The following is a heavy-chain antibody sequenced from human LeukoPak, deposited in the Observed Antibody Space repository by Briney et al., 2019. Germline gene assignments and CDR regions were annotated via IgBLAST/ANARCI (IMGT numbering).Heavy chain of an antibody. J-gene: IGHJ4*02. CDR3: ARDPLACCGGDCYPSYYFDY. V-gene: IGHV3-30-3*01. CDR1: GFTFSSYA. D-gene: IGHD2-21*02. Sequence: GGSLRLSCAASGFTFSSYAMHWVRQAPGKGLEWVAVISYDGSNKYYADSVKGRFTISRDNSKNTLYLQMNSLRAEDTAVYYCARDPLACCGGDCYPSYYFDYRGQGTLVTVSS. CDR2: ISYDGSNK.